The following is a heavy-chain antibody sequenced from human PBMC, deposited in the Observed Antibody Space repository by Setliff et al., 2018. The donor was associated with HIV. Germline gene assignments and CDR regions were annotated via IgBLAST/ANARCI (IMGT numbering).Heavy chain of an antibody. D-gene: IGHD4-17*01. CDR1: GGSIRSNNW. CDR3: ARVLGNSFPSDYGDLYFDL. V-gene: IGHV4-4*02. J-gene: IGHJ2*01. Sequence: SETLSLTCAVSGGSIRSNNWWSWVRQPPGKGLEWIGYIYHTGNTNYNPSLKSRLTISVDKSKNEFSMKLNSGTAADTAVYYCARVLGNSFPSDYGDLYFDLWGRGTLVTVSS. CDR2: IYHTGNT.